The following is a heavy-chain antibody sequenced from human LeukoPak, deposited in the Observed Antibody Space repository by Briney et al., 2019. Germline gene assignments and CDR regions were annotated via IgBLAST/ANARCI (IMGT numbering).Heavy chain of an antibody. Sequence: SETLSLTCAVSGGSISTYYWSWIRQPPGKGLEWTGYIHYSGSTNYNPSLKSRVTLSVDTSKNQLSLKLSSVTAADTAVYYCARVRYDYAWGSYRPPFDYWGQGTLVTVSS. V-gene: IGHV4-59*12. CDR1: GGSISTYY. J-gene: IGHJ4*02. D-gene: IGHD3-16*02. CDR3: ARVRYDYAWGSYRPPFDY. CDR2: IHYSGST.